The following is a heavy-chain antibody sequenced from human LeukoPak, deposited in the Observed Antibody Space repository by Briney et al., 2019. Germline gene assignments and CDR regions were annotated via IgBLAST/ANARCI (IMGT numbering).Heavy chain of an antibody. J-gene: IGHJ4*02. CDR2: IASETYGGTA. V-gene: IGHV3-49*04. Sequence: GGSLRLSCTASGFTFGDYAMTWVRQAPGKGLEWVGFIASETYGGTAEYAASVKGRFIISRDDSKSIAYLQMNSRKTEDTAVYYCTRDQTPYYWGQGTLVTVSS. CDR1: GFTFGDYA. CDR3: TRDQTPYY.